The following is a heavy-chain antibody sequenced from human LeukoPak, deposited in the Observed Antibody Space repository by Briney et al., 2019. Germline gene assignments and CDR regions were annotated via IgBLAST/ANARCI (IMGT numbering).Heavy chain of an antibody. CDR1: GGSISSGGYY. Sequence: SETLSLTCTVSGGSISSGGYYWSWIRQHPGKGLEWIGYICYSGSTYYNPSLKSRVTISVDTSKNQFSLKLRSVTAADTAVYYCARDSITMVRGVITRYGMDVWGQGTTVTVSS. D-gene: IGHD3-10*01. V-gene: IGHV4-31*03. CDR2: ICYSGST. J-gene: IGHJ6*02. CDR3: ARDSITMVRGVITRYGMDV.